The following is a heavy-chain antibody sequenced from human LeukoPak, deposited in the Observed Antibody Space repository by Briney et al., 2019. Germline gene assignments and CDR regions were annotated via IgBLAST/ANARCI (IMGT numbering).Heavy chain of an antibody. V-gene: IGHV3-15*01. CDR2: IKSKTDGGTT. D-gene: IGHD6-13*01. Sequence: PGGSLRLSCAASGFTFSNAWMSWVRQAPGKGLEWVVRIKSKTDGGTTDYAAPVKGRFTISRDDSKNTLYLQMNSLKTEDTAVYYCTTIKQLYSSSWQIRYYFDYWGQGTLVTVSS. CDR3: TTIKQLYSSSWQIRYYFDY. CDR1: GFTFSNAW. J-gene: IGHJ4*02.